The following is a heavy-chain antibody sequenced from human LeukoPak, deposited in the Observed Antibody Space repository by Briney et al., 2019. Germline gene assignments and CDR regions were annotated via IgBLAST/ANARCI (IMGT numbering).Heavy chain of an antibody. CDR2: IKSKTDGGTT. CDR1: GFTFSNAW. V-gene: IGHV3-15*01. CDR3: TTGYQITMVRGVMCPIFY. Sequence: PGGSLRLSCAASGFTFSNAWMSWVRQAPGKGLEWVGRIKSKTDGGTTDYAAPVKGRFTISRDDSKNTLYLQMNSLKTEDTAVYYCTTGYQITMVRGVMCPIFYWGQGTLVTVSS. J-gene: IGHJ4*02. D-gene: IGHD3-10*01.